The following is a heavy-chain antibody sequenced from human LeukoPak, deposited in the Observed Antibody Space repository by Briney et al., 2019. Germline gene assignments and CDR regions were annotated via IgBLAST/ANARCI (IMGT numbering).Heavy chain of an antibody. D-gene: IGHD3-3*01. CDR1: GCTFSSYA. V-gene: IGHV1-69*13. Sequence: SVKVSCKASGCTFSSYAISWVRQAPGQGLDWMGAIISIFCTATYAQKLLEIVTIPEDEPMSIAYVELSSLRSADSAVYYCARDIDFWRTTPRDYYLYLDVWCKGTTVIVSS. J-gene: IGHJ6*03. CDR2: IISIFCTA. CDR3: ARDIDFWRTTPRDYYLYLDV.